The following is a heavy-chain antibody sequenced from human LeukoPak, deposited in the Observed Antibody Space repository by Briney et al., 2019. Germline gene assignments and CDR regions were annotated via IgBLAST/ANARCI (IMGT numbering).Heavy chain of an antibody. CDR3: ARGDWLPLPYAFDH. CDR2: IKQDGSEK. J-gene: IGHJ4*02. D-gene: IGHD5-12*01. V-gene: IGHV3-7*01. Sequence: GGSLRLSCAASGFTFSSYWMSWVRQAPGKGLEWVANIKQDGSEKYYVDSVKGRFTISRDNAKNSLYLQMNSLRAEDTAVYYCARGDWLPLPYAFDHWGQGTLVTVSS. CDR1: GFTFSSYW.